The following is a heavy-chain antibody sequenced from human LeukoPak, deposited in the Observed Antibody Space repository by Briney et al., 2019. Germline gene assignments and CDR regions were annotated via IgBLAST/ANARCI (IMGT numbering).Heavy chain of an antibody. CDR3: ARVTYYFGSGRQDEFDY. Sequence: ASVKVSCKASGYTFTSYGISWVRQAPGQGLEWMGWISAYAGNTNYAQKLQGRVTMTTDTSTSTAYMELRSLRSDDTALYYCARVTYYFGSGRQDEFDYWGQGSLVTVSS. CDR1: GYTFTSYG. CDR2: ISAYAGNT. J-gene: IGHJ4*02. V-gene: IGHV1-18*01. D-gene: IGHD3-10*01.